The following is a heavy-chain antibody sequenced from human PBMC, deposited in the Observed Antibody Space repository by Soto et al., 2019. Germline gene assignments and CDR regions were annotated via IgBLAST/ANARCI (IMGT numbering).Heavy chain of an antibody. CDR3: ARGSYYSGWV. J-gene: IGHJ4*02. CDR1: GDSVSSTSTA. CDR2: TYYRSKWYS. D-gene: IGHD6-19*01. Sequence: SQTLSLTCAISGDSVSSTSTAWSWIKQSPSRGLEWLGRTYYRSKWYSDYAVSVKSRITINPDTSKNQFSLQLNSVTPEDTAVYYCARGSYYSGWVWGQGTLVTVSS. V-gene: IGHV6-1*01.